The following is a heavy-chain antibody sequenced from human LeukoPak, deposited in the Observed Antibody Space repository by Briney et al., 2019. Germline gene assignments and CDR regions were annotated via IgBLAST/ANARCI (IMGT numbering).Heavy chain of an antibody. J-gene: IGHJ6*03. CDR2: ITSSGSFI. V-gene: IGHV3-21*01. Sequence: PGGSLRLSCAASGFTFSDFGMNWVRQTPRKGLEWVSSITSSGSFINYADSVKGRFTISRDNAKNSLYLQMNSLRAEDTAVYYCVRGLGYCSSTRCSPGYYMDVWGKGTTVTVSS. CDR1: GFTFSDFG. CDR3: VRGLGYCSSTRCSPGYYMDV. D-gene: IGHD2-2*01.